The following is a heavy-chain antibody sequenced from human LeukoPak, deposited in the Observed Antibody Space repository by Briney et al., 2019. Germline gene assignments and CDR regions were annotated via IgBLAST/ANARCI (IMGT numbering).Heavy chain of an antibody. CDR1: GFTFDDFA. CDR3: TRDTDFGSATNYFDH. CDR2: ISWEGQTT. V-gene: IGHV3-43*01. D-gene: IGHD3-10*01. Sequence: PGGSLRLSRAASGFTFDDFAMHWVRQAPGKGLEWVSLISWEGQTTYYADSVRGRFTISRDNSKNSLYLQMNSLTTDDTAFYYCTRDTDFGSATNYFDHWGQGTLVSVSS. J-gene: IGHJ4*02.